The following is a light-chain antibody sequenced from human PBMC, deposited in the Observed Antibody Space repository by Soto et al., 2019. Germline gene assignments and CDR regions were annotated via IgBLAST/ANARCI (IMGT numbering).Light chain of an antibody. CDR3: SSYTSSSTLYVV. J-gene: IGLJ2*01. CDR1: NSDIGGYNY. Sequence: QSALTQPASVSGSPGQSITISYTGTNSDIGGYNYVSWYQQHPGKAPKLMIYDVSNRPSGVSNRFSGSKSGNTASLTISGLQAEDEADYYCSSYTSSSTLYVVFGGGTKLTVL. CDR2: DVS. V-gene: IGLV2-14*01.